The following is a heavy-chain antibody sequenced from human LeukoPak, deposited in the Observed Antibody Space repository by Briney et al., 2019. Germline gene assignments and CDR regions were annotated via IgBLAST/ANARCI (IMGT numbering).Heavy chain of an antibody. CDR2: ISTNGAST. V-gene: IGHV3-23*01. CDR3: TKGSAAARPYYFDY. CDR1: GFTFSSYA. J-gene: IGHJ4*02. Sequence: GGSLRLSCAASGFTFSSYAMSWVRQAPGKGLEWVSAISTNGASTYYADSVKGRFTISRDNSKKTLFLQMNSLTAVDTAVYYCTKGSAAARPYYFDYWGQGTLVTVSS. D-gene: IGHD6-13*01.